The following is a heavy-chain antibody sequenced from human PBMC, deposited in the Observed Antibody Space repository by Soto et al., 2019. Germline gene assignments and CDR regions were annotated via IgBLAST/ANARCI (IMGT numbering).Heavy chain of an antibody. CDR2: ISGSGGRT. CDR3: AKYPPGYYDSSGFSGVGY. CDR1: GFTFSSYA. Sequence: GGSLRLSCAASGFTFSSYAMSWVRQAPGKGLEWVSAISGSGGRTYYADSVKGRFTISRDNSQKTLYLQMNSLRAEDTAVYYCAKYPPGYYDSSGFSGVGYWGQGTLVTVSS. J-gene: IGHJ4*02. D-gene: IGHD3-22*01. V-gene: IGHV3-23*01.